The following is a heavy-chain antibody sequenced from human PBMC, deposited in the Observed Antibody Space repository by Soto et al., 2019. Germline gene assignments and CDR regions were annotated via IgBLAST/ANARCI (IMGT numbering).Heavy chain of an antibody. CDR2: IYYSGST. V-gene: IGHV4-39*01. J-gene: IGHJ5*02. CDR3: ERHGVAGQYHWFDP. Sequence: PSETLFLTRTVSGGSISSSSYYWGRVRPPPGKGLEWIGSIYYSGSTYYNPSLKSRVTISVDTSKNQFSLKLSSVTAADTAVYYCERHGVAGQYHWFDPWGQGTLDTVSS. D-gene: IGHD6-19*01. CDR1: GGSISSSSYY.